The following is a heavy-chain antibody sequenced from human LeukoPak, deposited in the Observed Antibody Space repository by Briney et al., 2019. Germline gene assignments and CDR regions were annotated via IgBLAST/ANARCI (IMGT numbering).Heavy chain of an antibody. D-gene: IGHD2-2*01. J-gene: IGHJ3*02. CDR2: ISSSSSYI. CDR1: GFTFSSYS. CDR3: ARPPRYCSSTSCYAGAGDDAFDI. Sequence: GGSLRLSCAASGFTFSSYSMNWVRQAPGKGLEWVSSISSSSSYIYYAHSVKGRFTISRDNAKNSLYLQMNSLRAEDTAVYYCARPPRYCSSTSCYAGAGDDAFDIWGQGTMVTVSS. V-gene: IGHV3-21*01.